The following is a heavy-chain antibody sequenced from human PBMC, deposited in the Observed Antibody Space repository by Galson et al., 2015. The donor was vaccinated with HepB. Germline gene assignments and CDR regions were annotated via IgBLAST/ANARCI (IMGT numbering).Heavy chain of an antibody. J-gene: IGHJ5*02. CDR3: ARGPLKRITIFGVVNRYYNLNWFDP. Sequence: SVKVSCKASGYTFTSYDINWVRQATGLGLEWMGWMNPNSGNTGYAQKFQGRVTMTRNTSISTAYMELSSLRSEDTAVYYCARGPLKRITIFGVVNRYYNLNWFDPWGQGTLVTVSS. D-gene: IGHD3-3*01. V-gene: IGHV1-8*01. CDR2: MNPNSGNT. CDR1: GYTFTSYD.